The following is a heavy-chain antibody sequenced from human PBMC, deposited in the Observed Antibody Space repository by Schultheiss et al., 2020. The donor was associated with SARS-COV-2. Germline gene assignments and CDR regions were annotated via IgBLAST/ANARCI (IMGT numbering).Heavy chain of an antibody. CDR2: IWYDGSNK. Sequence: GGSLRLSCAASGFTFSSYGMHWVRQAPGKGLEWVAVIWYDGSNKYYADSVKGRFTISRDNSKNSLYLQMNSLRAEDTALYYCAKDTTTYYYGSGSYKDYWGQGTLVTVSS. CDR1: GFTFSSYG. D-gene: IGHD3-10*01. J-gene: IGHJ4*02. CDR3: AKDTTTYYYGSGSYKDY. V-gene: IGHV3-30*02.